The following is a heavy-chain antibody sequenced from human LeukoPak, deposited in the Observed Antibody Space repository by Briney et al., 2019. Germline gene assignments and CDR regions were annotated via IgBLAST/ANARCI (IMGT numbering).Heavy chain of an antibody. D-gene: IGHD6-13*01. CDR1: GGXISSGGYY. J-gene: IGHJ4*02. V-gene: IGHV4-31*03. CDR3: ARGGLAAAVSFDY. CDR2: IYYSGST. Sequence: SETLSLTCSVSGGXISSGGYYWSWIRQHPGKGLEWIGYIYYSGSTYYNPSLKSRVTISVDRSKNQFSLKLISVTAADTAVYYCARGGLAAAVSFDYWGEGTMVTVSS.